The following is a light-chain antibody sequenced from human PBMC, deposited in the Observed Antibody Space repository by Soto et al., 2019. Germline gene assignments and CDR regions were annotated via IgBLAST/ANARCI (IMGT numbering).Light chain of an antibody. Sequence: QSVLTQPASVSGSPGQSITISCTGTSSDVGGYNYVSWYQQHPGKAPKLMIYDVSNRPSGVSNRFSGSKSGNTASLTISGLQPDDEADYYCSSYTSSSTLVVFGGGTKLTVL. CDR1: SSDVGGYNY. CDR3: SSYTSSSTLVV. V-gene: IGLV2-14*01. J-gene: IGLJ3*02. CDR2: DVS.